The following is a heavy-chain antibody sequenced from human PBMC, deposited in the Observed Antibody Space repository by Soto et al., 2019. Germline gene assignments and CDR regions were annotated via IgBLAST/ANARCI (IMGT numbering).Heavy chain of an antibody. CDR1: GGSISSGGYY. CDR2: IYYSGST. J-gene: IGHJ6*02. V-gene: IGHV4-31*03. Sequence: SETLSLTCTVSGGSISSGGYYWSWIRQHPGKGLEWIGYIYYSGSTYYNPSLKSRVTISVDTSKNQFSLKLSSVTAADTAVYYCARDLRATGKGSGYYYYYGMDVWGQGTTGTVSS. CDR3: ARDLRATGKGSGYYYYYGMDV. D-gene: IGHD1-1*01.